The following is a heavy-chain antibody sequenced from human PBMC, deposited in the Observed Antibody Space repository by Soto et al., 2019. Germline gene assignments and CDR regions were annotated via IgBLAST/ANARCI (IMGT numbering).Heavy chain of an antibody. Sequence: GGSLRLSCESSVCIFTNFWMHWVRQVPGKGLVWVSRIDTSGSSTSYADSVKGRFTISRDNAKNTVSLQMNSLRAEDTGVYYCAKDSWYFDLWSQGSLVTVSS. J-gene: IGHJ4*02. CDR3: AKDSWYFDL. CDR1: VCIFTNFW. V-gene: IGHV3-74*01. D-gene: IGHD6-13*01. CDR2: IDTSGSST.